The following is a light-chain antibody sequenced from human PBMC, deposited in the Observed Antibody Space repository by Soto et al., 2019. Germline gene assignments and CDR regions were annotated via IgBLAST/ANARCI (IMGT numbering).Light chain of an antibody. CDR3: QQYQNWVT. V-gene: IGKV3-15*01. Sequence: EMVMTQSPATLSVSPGERATLSCRASQSVSTNLAWYQQKPGQSPRLIIYGASTRATGTPARLSGSGSGTDFTFTTSSLQAVDFAVYYGQQYQNWVTFGGGTKVELK. CDR2: GAS. CDR1: QSVSTN. J-gene: IGKJ4*01.